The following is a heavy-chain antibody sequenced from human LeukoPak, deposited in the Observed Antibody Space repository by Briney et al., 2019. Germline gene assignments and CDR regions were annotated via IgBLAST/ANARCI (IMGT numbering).Heavy chain of an antibody. Sequence: SETLSLTCTVSGGSSSSYYWSWIRQPPGKGLEWIGYIYYSGSTNYNPSLKSRVTISVDTSKNQFSLKLSSVTAADTAVYYCARSNAKGGWFDPWGQGTLVTVSS. V-gene: IGHV4-59*01. D-gene: IGHD3-16*01. J-gene: IGHJ5*02. CDR2: IYYSGST. CDR1: GGSSSSYY. CDR3: ARSNAKGGWFDP.